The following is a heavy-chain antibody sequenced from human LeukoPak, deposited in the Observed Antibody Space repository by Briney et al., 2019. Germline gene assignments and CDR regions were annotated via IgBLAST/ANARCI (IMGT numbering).Heavy chain of an antibody. Sequence: PSETLSLTCAVYGGSFSGYYWSWIRQPPGKGLEWIGEINHSGSTNYNPSLKSRVTISVDTSKNQFSLKLSPVTAADTAVYYCARGRKSAAGMGYDYWGQGTLVTVSS. V-gene: IGHV4-34*01. D-gene: IGHD6-13*01. CDR1: GGSFSGYY. CDR3: ARGRKSAAGMGYDY. J-gene: IGHJ4*02. CDR2: INHSGST.